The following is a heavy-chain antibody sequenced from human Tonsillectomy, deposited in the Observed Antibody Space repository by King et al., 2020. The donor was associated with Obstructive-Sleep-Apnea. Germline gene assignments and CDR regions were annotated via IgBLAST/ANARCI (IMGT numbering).Heavy chain of an antibody. D-gene: IGHD1-26*01. J-gene: IGHJ4*02. CDR1: GFTFSSYG. V-gene: IGHV3-23*04. CDR2: FSDSGGRGT. Sequence: VQLVESGGGLVQPGGSLRLSCAASGFTFSSYGMCWVRQAPGKGLEWVSSFSDSGGRGTYYADSVMGRFTISRDNSKSTLYLQMNSLRAEDTAVYFCVKDREKWELRYFDCWGQGTLAT. CDR3: VKDREKWELRYFDC.